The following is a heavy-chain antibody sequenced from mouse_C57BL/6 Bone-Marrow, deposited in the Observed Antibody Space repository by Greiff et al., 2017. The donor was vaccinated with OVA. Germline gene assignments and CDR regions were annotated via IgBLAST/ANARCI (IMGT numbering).Heavy chain of an antibody. J-gene: IGHJ4*01. CDR2: IYPGSGST. D-gene: IGHD2-2*01. CDR3: ARFWLQYYYARDY. V-gene: IGHV1-55*01. CDR1: GYTFTSYW. Sequence: VQLQQPGAELVKPGASVKMSCKASGYTFTSYWITWVKQRPGQGLEWIGDIYPGSGSTNYNEKFKSKATLTVDTSSSTAYMQLSSLTSEDSAVYYCARFWLQYYYARDYWGQGTSVTVSS.